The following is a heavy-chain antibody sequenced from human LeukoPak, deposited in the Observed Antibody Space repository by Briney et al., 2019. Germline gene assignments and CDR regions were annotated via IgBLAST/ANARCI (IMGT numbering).Heavy chain of an antibody. CDR2: ISYDGSNK. Sequence: SGGSLRLSCAASGFTFSSYAMHWVRQAPGKGLEWVAVISYDGSNKYYADSVKGRFTISRDNSKNTLYLQMNSLRGDDTAVYYCAMKAVPRPRLHDAFDFWGQGTVVTVSS. D-gene: IGHD5-24*01. CDR1: GFTFSSYA. CDR3: AMKAVPRPRLHDAFDF. V-gene: IGHV3-30*04. J-gene: IGHJ3*01.